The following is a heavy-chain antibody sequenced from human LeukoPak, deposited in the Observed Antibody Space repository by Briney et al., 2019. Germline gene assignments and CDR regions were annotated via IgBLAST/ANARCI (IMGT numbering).Heavy chain of an antibody. D-gene: IGHD3-9*01. CDR2: IYYSGST. V-gene: IGHV4-59*01. Sequence: SETLSLTCTVSGGSISSYYWSWIRQPPGKGLEWIGYIYYSGSTNYNPSLKSRVTISVDTSKNQFSLKLSSVTAADTAVYYCARGYYDILTGYYPYYYYYMDVWGKGTTVTVSS. J-gene: IGHJ6*03. CDR3: ARGYYDILTGYYPYYYYYMDV. CDR1: GGSISSYY.